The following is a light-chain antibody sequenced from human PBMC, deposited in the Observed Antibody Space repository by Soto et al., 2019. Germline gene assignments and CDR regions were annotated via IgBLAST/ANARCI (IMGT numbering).Light chain of an antibody. CDR2: GAS. Sequence: ASQMTQTPSSLSESVGDRVTITCQASQGIRNDLGWYEQKPGKXPKXXIYGASSLQRGVPSRFRGSGYGTDLTITISRLQPEDVETDYCLQEYNYPITFSQGTRLDNK. J-gene: IGKJ5*01. V-gene: IGKV1-6*01. CDR1: QGIRND. CDR3: LQEYNYPIT.